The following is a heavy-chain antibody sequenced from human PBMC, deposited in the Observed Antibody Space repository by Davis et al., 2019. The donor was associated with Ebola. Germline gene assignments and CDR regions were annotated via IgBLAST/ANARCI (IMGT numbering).Heavy chain of an antibody. J-gene: IGHJ4*02. CDR1: GFTFSSYA. D-gene: IGHD1-26*01. CDR2: IYSGGSYT. Sequence: PGGSLRLSCAASGFTFSSYAMHWVRPSPGKGLEWVAVIYSGGSYTNYADSVKGRFTISRDNSKDTLYLQMNSLRVEDTAVYYCAREDSGSYWSAWGGFSYWGQGALVTVSS. V-gene: IGHV3-33*01. CDR3: AREDSGSYWSAWGGFSY.